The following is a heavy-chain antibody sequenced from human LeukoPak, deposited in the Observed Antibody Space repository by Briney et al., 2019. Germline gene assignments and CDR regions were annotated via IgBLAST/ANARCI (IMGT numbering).Heavy chain of an antibody. J-gene: IGHJ5*02. Sequence: GESLKISCKGSGYSFTSYWIGWVRQMPGKGLEWMGIIYPGDSDTRYSPSFQGQVTISADKSISTAYLQWSSLKASDTAMYYCARVYRYYFGSGTSTNYNWFDPWGQGTLVTVSS. CDR2: IYPGDSDT. D-gene: IGHD3-10*01. V-gene: IGHV5-51*01. CDR3: ARVYRYYFGSGTSTNYNWFDP. CDR1: GYSFTSYW.